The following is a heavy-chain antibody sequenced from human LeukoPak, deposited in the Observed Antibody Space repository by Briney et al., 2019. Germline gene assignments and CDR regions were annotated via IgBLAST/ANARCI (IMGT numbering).Heavy chain of an antibody. V-gene: IGHV3-74*01. J-gene: IGHJ4*02. CDR1: GFTFSSYW. CDR2: IFSDGSIT. Sequence: PGGSLRLSCAASGFTFSSYWMHWVRQVPGKGLVWVSRIFSDGSITTYADSVKGRFTISRDNAQNTLYLQMNSLRAEDTAVYYCARSVGATNHFDYWGQGTLVTVSS. D-gene: IGHD1-26*01. CDR3: ARSVGATNHFDY.